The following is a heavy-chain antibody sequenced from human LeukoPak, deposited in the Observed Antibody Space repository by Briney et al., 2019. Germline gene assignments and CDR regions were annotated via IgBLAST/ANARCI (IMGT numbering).Heavy chain of an antibody. D-gene: IGHD2-21*02. CDR2: ISAYSGNT. CDR3: ARDAVSTVTAGGIDY. CDR1: GYTFTSYG. V-gene: IGHV1-18*01. Sequence: GASVKVSCKASGYTFTSYGISWVRQAPGQGLEWMAWISAYSGNTEYAENIQGRVTMTTDTSTSTAYMELRSLRSDDTAVCYCARDAVSTVTAGGIDYWGQGTLVTVSS. J-gene: IGHJ4*02.